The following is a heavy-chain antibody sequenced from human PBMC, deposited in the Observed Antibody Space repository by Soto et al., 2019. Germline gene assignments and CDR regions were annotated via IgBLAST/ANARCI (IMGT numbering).Heavy chain of an antibody. CDR2: ISSSGSTI. J-gene: IGHJ3*02. V-gene: IGHV3-11*01. CDR1: GFTFSDYY. CDR3: ARAQLRDFDWFADAFDI. Sequence: QVQLVESGGGLVKPGVSLRLSCAASGFTFSDYYMSWIRQAPGKGLEWVSYISSSGSTIYYADSVKGRFTISRDNAKNSLYLQMNSLRAEDTAVYYCARAQLRDFDWFADAFDIWGQGTMVTVSS. D-gene: IGHD3-9*01.